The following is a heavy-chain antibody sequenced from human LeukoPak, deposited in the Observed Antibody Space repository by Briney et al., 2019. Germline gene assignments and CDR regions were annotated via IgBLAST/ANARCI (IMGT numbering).Heavy chain of an antibody. CDR2: IIPIFGTA. Sequence: EASVKASCKASGGTFSSYAISWVRQAPGQGLEWMGRIIPIFGTANYAQKLQGRVTMTTDTSTSTAYMELRSLRSDDTAVYYCASGMVYCSSTSCYTGFDYWGQGTLVTVSS. D-gene: IGHD2-2*02. J-gene: IGHJ4*02. V-gene: IGHV1-69*05. CDR3: ASGMVYCSSTSCYTGFDY. CDR1: GGTFSSYA.